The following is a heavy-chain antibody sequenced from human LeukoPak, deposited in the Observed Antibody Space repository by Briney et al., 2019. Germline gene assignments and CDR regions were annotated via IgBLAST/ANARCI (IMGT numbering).Heavy chain of an antibody. J-gene: IGHJ6*03. CDR2: IYYSGNT. CDR1: GDSISNDDFY. V-gene: IGHV4-30-4*08. CDR3: ARDTHDYPYYMDA. D-gene: IGHD2-2*02. Sequence: SQTLSLTCTVSGDSISNDDFYWSWIRQSPGKGLEWIGYIYYSGNTYYNPSLESRVTISVDTSKNQFSLKLSSVTAADTAVYYCARDTHDYPYYMDAWGKGTTVTVSS.